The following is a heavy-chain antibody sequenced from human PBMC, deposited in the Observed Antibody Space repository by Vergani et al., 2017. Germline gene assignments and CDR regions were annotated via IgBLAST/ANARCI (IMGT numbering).Heavy chain of an antibody. D-gene: IGHD3-3*01. Sequence: QLQLQESGPGLVKPSETLSLTCTVSGGSITYGAFYWGWIRQSPGKGLEWIGSIYYSENKFYNPSLESRVTLSIDTTKNQFSLKLSSVTAADTAVYYCARFSIQNWFDPWGQGTLVTVSS. J-gene: IGHJ5*02. CDR2: IYYSENK. CDR1: GGSITYGAFY. V-gene: IGHV4-39*07. CDR3: ARFSIQNWFDP.